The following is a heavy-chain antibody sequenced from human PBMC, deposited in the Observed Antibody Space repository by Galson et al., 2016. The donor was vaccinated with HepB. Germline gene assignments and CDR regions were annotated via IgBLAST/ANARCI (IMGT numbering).Heavy chain of an antibody. D-gene: IGHD6-19*01. J-gene: IGHJ6*02. Sequence: SLRLCCAASGFTLSSYSLNWVRQAPGKGLEWVSSISSSSTYIYSADSVKGRFTISRDNAKNSLHLQMNSLRAETTAVYYCARDHRGTWLTDYYYYYGRDCWGQGTMVTVS. CDR2: ISSSSTYI. CDR1: GFTLSSYS. V-gene: IGHV3-21*01. CDR3: ARDHRGTWLTDYYYYYGRDC.